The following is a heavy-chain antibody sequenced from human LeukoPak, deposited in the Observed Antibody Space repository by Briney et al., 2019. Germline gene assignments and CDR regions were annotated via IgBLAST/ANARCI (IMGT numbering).Heavy chain of an antibody. J-gene: IGHJ4*02. CDR3: ARVRGGFSYGLY. CDR2: IIPIFGTA. CDR1: GYTFTSYG. V-gene: IGHV1-69*05. D-gene: IGHD5-18*01. Sequence: SVKVSCKASGYTFTSYGISWVRQAPGQGLEWMGGIIPIFGTANYAQKFQGRVTITTDESTSTAYMELSSLRSEDTAVYYCARVRGGFSYGLYWGQGTLVTVSS.